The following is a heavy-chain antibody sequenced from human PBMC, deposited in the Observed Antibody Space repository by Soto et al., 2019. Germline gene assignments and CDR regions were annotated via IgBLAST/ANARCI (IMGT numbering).Heavy chain of an antibody. V-gene: IGHV3-15*01. D-gene: IGHD3-3*01. CDR3: TTDPITIFGVVRPH. Sequence: PGGSLRLSCAASGFTFSNAWLSWVRQAPGKGLEWVGRIKSKTDGGTTDYAAPMKGRFTISRDDSKNTMYLQMNSLKTEDTAVYYCTTDPITIFGVVRPHWGQGTLVTVSS. CDR1: GFTFSNAW. CDR2: IKSKTDGGTT. J-gene: IGHJ4*02.